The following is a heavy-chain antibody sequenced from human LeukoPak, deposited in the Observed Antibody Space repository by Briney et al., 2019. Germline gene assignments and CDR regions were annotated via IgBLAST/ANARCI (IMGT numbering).Heavy chain of an antibody. D-gene: IGHD3-10*01. CDR3: ARRGAQDAFDI. V-gene: IGHV3-48*01. Sequence: GVFLRLSCAASGFTFSSYSMNWVRQAPGKGLEWVSYISSSSSTIYYADSVKGRFTISRDNAKNSLYLQMNSLRAEDTAVYYCARRGAQDAFDIWGQGTMVTVSS. CDR2: ISSSSSTI. J-gene: IGHJ3*02. CDR1: GFTFSSYS.